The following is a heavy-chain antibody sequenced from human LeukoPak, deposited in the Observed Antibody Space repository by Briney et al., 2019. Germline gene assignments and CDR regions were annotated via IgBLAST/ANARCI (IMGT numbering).Heavy chain of an antibody. Sequence: SQTLSLTCAISGDSVSSNSAAWNWIRQSPSRGLEWLGRTYYRSKWYDDYAVSVKSRITINPDTSKNQFSLQLNSVTPEDTAVYYCARVDTAMVTATFDPWGQGTLVTVSS. V-gene: IGHV6-1*01. D-gene: IGHD5-18*01. J-gene: IGHJ5*02. CDR1: GDSVSSNSAA. CDR2: TYYRSKWYD. CDR3: ARVDTAMVTATFDP.